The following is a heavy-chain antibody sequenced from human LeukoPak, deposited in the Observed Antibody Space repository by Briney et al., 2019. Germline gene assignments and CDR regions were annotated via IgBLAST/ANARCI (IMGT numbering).Heavy chain of an antibody. CDR3: AREGSMTSRPFVSIDY. Sequence: SSETLSLTCTVTGGSISTYYWSWIRQPAGKGLEWIGRIHTSGSTDYNPSLKSRVTMSVDTSKKQFSLRLSSVTAADTAMYYCAREGSMTSRPFVSIDYWGQGTLVTVSS. V-gene: IGHV4-4*07. CDR1: GGSISTYY. J-gene: IGHJ4*02. CDR2: IHTSGST. D-gene: IGHD6-6*01.